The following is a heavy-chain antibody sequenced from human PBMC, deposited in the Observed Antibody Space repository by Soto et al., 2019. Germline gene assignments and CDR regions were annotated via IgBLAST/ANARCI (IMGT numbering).Heavy chain of an antibody. CDR3: ARTSMQSRGYSYGHGGMDV. V-gene: IGHV5-10-1*01. CDR1: GYSFTSYW. CDR2: IDPSDSYT. J-gene: IGHJ6*02. Sequence: EVQLVQSGAEVKKPGESLRISCKGSGYSFTSYWISWVRQMPGKGLEWMGRIDPSDSYTNYSPSFQGHVTIPADKSIRSAYRKWSSLKASDTAMYYCARTSMQSRGYSYGHGGMDVWGQGTTVTVSS. D-gene: IGHD5-18*01.